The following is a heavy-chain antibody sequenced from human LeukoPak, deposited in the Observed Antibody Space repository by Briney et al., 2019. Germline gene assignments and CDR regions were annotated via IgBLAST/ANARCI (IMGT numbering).Heavy chain of an antibody. CDR1: GGSISNYY. Sequence: SVTLSLTCTVSGGSISNYYWSWLRRPPGKGLEWIAYIYYIGTTNSNPSLKSRVTISLDTSKNQFSLQLSSVTAADTAVYYCARHIANWFDPWGQGTLVTVSS. V-gene: IGHV4-59*08. CDR2: IYYIGTT. CDR3: ARHIANWFDP. J-gene: IGHJ5*02. D-gene: IGHD2-15*01.